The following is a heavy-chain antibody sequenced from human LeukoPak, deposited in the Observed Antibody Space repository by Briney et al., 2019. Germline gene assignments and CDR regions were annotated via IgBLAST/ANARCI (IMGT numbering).Heavy chain of an antibody. J-gene: IGHJ4*02. CDR1: GFTFSNYR. Sequence: SGGSLRLSCAASGFTFSNYRMNWVRQAPEKGLEWVSAISDSGTKLDYVDSVRGRFTISRDNAKSSLFLQMEDLRAEDTAVYYCATVNFYYDDDGYLPFDHWGQGSLVVISS. V-gene: IGHV3-21*06. CDR3: ATVNFYYDDDGYLPFDH. CDR2: ISDSGTKL. D-gene: IGHD3-22*01.